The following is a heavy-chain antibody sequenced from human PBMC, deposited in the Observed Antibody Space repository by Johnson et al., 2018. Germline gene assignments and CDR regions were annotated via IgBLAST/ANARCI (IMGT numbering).Heavy chain of an antibody. CDR1: GFTFSNYY. CDR2: IKEDATEK. J-gene: IGHJ1*01. Sequence: VQLVQSGGGSVQPGGSLRLACSTSGFTFSNYYMSWVRQAPGKGLEWVANIKEDATEKNYVDSVKGRFTISRENAKKSFYRQMSSLRVEDRAVYYCVVGMMDFEHWGQGSLVTVSS. D-gene: IGHD1-26*01. CDR3: VVGMMDFEH. V-gene: IGHV3-7*01.